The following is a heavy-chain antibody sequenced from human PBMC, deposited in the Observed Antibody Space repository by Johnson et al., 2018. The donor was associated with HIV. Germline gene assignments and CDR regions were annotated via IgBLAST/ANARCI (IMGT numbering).Heavy chain of an antibody. V-gene: IGHV3-74*01. Sequence: VQLVESGGGLVQPGGSLRLSCAASGFTFSSYWMHWVRQAPGKGLVWVSRINSDGSSTRYADSVKGRFTISRDNSKNTLYLQMNSLRAEDTAVYYCARGEEMATILIWGQGTMVTVSS. D-gene: IGHD5-24*01. CDR3: ARGEEMATILI. CDR1: GFTFSSYW. J-gene: IGHJ3*02. CDR2: INSDGSST.